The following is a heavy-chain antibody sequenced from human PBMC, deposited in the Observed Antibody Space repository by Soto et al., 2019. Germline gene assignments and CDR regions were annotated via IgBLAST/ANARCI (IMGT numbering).Heavy chain of an antibody. CDR2: ISAYNGNT. D-gene: IGHD3-9*01. V-gene: IGHV1-18*01. CDR3: ATPSGYYDILPGYYW. J-gene: IGHJ4*02. CDR1: GYSFTIYG. Sequence: ASVKVSCKASGYSFTIYGISWVHQSPGQGLEWMGWISAYNGNTNYAQKLQGRVTMTTDTSTSTAYMELRSLRSDDTAVYYCATPSGYYDILPGYYWWGQGTLVTVSS.